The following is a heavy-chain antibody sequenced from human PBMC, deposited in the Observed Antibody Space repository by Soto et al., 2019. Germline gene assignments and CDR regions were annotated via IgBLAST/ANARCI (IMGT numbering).Heavy chain of an antibody. D-gene: IGHD5-12*01. V-gene: IGHV4-31*03. CDR1: GGSISSGGYY. CDR2: IYYSGST. CDR3: AREVSSGYGGDWFDP. J-gene: IGHJ5*02. Sequence: SETLSLTCTVSGGSISSGGYYWSWIRQHPGKGLEWIGYIYYSGSTYYNPSLKSRVTIPVDTSKNQFSLKLSSVTAADTAVYYCAREVSSGYGGDWFDPWGQGTLVTVSS.